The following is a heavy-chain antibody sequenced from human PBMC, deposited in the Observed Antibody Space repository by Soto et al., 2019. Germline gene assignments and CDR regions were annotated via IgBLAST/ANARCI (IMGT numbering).Heavy chain of an antibody. Sequence: KPSETLALTCAVSGGSINSGGYSWTWIRQPPGKGLEWIGYIYHSGSTYYNPSLKSRVTISVDRSKNQFSLKLNSVTAADTAVYYCARVPDVWGQGTTVTVSS. CDR1: GGSINSGGYS. V-gene: IGHV4-30-2*01. J-gene: IGHJ6*02. CDR3: ARVPDV. CDR2: IYHSGST.